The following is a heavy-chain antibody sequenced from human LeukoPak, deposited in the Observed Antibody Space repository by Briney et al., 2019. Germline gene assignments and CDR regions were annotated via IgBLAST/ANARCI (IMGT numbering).Heavy chain of an antibody. CDR3: ARAAGVTMVRGVFFDY. J-gene: IGHJ4*02. V-gene: IGHV3-7*01. Sequence: GGSLRLSCAASGFTFSSYWMSWVRQAPGRGLKWVANIKQDGSEKYYVDSVKGRFTISRDNAKNSLYLQMNSLRAEDTAVYYCARAAGVTMVRGVFFDYWGQGTLVTVSS. CDR1: GFTFSSYW. CDR2: IKQDGSEK. D-gene: IGHD3-10*01.